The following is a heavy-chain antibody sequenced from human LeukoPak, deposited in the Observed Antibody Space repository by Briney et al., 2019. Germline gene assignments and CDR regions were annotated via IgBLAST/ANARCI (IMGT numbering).Heavy chain of an antibody. V-gene: IGHV1-69*05. CDR3: ASVTVTTWAPDGHMDV. CDR1: GGTFSNYA. D-gene: IGHD4-11*01. CDR2: IIPMFGTT. J-gene: IGHJ6*03. Sequence: VASVKVSCKASGGTFSNYAISWVRQAPGQGLEWMGRIIPMFGTTNYAQKFQGRVTITTDESTSTAYMEVSSLRIEDTAVYYRASVTVTTWAPDGHMDVWGKGTTVTVSS.